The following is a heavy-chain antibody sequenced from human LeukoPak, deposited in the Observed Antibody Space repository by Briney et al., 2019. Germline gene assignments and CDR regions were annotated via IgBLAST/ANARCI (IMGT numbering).Heavy chain of an antibody. D-gene: IGHD3-3*01. CDR3: ARDPLYDFWSGYRYYYYYYMDV. V-gene: IGHV3-21*01. CDR2: ISSSSSYI. Sequence: PGGSLRLSCAASGFTFSSYSMNWFRQAPGKGLEWVSSISSSSSYIYYADSVKGRFTISRDNAKNSLYLQMNSLRAEDTAVYYCARDPLYDFWSGYRYYYYYYMDVWGKGTTVTVSS. CDR1: GFTFSSYS. J-gene: IGHJ6*03.